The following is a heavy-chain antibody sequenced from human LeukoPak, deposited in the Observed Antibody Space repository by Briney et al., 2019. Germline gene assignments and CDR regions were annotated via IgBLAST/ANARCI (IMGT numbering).Heavy chain of an antibody. CDR3: ARGRWVRYFDWLVSHYFDY. CDR2: INHSGST. V-gene: IGHV4-4*02. Sequence: SGTLSLTCAVSGGSISSSNWWSWVRQPPGKGLEWIGEINHSGSTNYNPSLKSRVTISVDTSKNQFSLKLSSVTAADTAVYYCARGRWVRYFDWLVSHYFDYWGQGTLVTVSS. J-gene: IGHJ4*02. D-gene: IGHD3-9*01. CDR1: GGSISSSNW.